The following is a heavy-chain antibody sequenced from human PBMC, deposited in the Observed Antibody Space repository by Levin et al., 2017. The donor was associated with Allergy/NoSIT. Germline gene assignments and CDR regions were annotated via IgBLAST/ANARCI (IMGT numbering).Heavy chain of an antibody. D-gene: IGHD3-10*02. CDR2: INHSGST. CDR3: ARLAYPLYGGENYFDY. Sequence: PSQTLSLTCAVYGGSFSGYYWSWIRQPPGKGLEWIGEINHSGSTNYNPSLKSRVTISVDTSKNQFSLKLSSVTAADTAVYYCARLAYPLYGGENYFDYWGQGTLVTVSS. J-gene: IGHJ4*02. V-gene: IGHV4-34*01. CDR1: GGSFSGYY.